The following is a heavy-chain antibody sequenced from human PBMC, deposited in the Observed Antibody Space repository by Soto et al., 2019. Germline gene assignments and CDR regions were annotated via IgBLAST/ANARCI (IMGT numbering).Heavy chain of an antibody. Sequence: SETLSLTCTVSGGSISSSSYYWGWIRQPPGKGLEWIGSIYYSGSTYYNPSLKSRVTISVDTSKNQFSLKLSSVTAADTAVYYCARNGVHSSGWAGPWGQGTLVTVSS. CDR2: IYYSGST. V-gene: IGHV4-39*01. CDR3: ARNGVHSSGWAGP. CDR1: GGSISSSSYY. J-gene: IGHJ5*02. D-gene: IGHD6-19*01.